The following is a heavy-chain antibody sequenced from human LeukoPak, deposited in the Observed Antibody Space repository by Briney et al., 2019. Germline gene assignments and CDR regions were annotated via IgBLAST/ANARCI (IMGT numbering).Heavy chain of an antibody. D-gene: IGHD2-2*01. CDR1: GYTFTGYY. V-gene: IGHV1-2*02. CDR2: INPNSGGT. CDR3: ARVSGSSTSCYYDY. J-gene: IGHJ4*02. Sequence: ASVKVSCKASGYTFTGYYMHWVRQAPGQGLEWMGWINPNSGGTNYAQKFHGRVTMTRDTSISTAYMELSRLRSDDTAVYYCARVSGSSTSCYYDYWGQGTLVTVSS.